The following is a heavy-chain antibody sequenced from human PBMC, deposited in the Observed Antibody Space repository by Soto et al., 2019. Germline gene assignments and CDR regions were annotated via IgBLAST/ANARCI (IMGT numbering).Heavy chain of an antibody. D-gene: IGHD1-1*01. V-gene: IGHV4-39*01. Sequence: QLQLQESGPGLVKPSETLSLTCTVSGGSISSSSYYWGWIRQPPGKGLEWIGSIYYSGSTYYNPSLKSRVTISVDTSKNQFSLKLSSVTAADTAVYYCARRGVGLTTDYWGQGTLVTVSS. CDR2: IYYSGST. J-gene: IGHJ4*02. CDR3: ARRGVGLTTDY. CDR1: GGSISSSSYY.